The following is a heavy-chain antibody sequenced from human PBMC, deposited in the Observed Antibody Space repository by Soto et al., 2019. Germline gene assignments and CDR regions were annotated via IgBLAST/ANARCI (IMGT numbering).Heavy chain of an antibody. CDR2: IKQDGSEK. J-gene: IGHJ4*02. Sequence: EVQLVEAGGGLVQSGGSLRLSCAASGFTFSSYWMSWVRQGPGKGPEWVANIKQDGSEKYYMDSVKGRFTISRDNAKNSLYLHMTSLRAEDTAVYHCAKSLSAIPGDSWGQGTLVTVSS. CDR1: GFTFSSYW. D-gene: IGHD2-8*01. V-gene: IGHV3-7*05. CDR3: AKSLSAIPGDS.